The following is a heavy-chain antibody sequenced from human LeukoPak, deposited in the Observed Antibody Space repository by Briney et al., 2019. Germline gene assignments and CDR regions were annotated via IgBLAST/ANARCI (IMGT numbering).Heavy chain of an antibody. Sequence: SVTLSLTCSVSGGPIISHYWSWIRQPPGKGLEWIGYISNSGSTDYNPSLRSRVTISINTSKNQFSLKLTSVTAADSAVYYCVRDALEGYYSYYYMDVWGRGTTVTDSS. CDR3: VRDALEGYYSYYYMDV. J-gene: IGHJ6*03. CDR1: GGPIISHY. V-gene: IGHV4-59*11. CDR2: ISNSGST. D-gene: IGHD1-1*01.